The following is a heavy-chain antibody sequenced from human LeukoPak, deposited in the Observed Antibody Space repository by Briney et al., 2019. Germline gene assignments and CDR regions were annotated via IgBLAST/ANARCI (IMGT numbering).Heavy chain of an antibody. CDR3: VRHPRGGPYFDY. V-gene: IGHV4-61*01. J-gene: IGHJ4*02. CDR2: IYYSGST. CDR1: GGSVSSANYY. D-gene: IGHD3-16*01. Sequence: PSETLSLTCSVSGGSVSSANYYWSWVRQPPGKGLEWIGYIYYSGSTTYNPSLKSRVTISVDTSKNQFSLKLTSVTAADTGVYYCVRHPRGGPYFDYWGQGTLVTVSS.